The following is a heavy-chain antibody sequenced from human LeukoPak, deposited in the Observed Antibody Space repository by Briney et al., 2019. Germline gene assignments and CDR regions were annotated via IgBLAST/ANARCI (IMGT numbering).Heavy chain of an antibody. J-gene: IGHJ4*02. D-gene: IGHD6-19*01. CDR1: GFTFSSYW. V-gene: IGHV3-7*01. Sequence: GGSLRLSCAASGFTFSSYWMSWVRQAPGKGLEWVANIKHDGGEKYYVDSVKGRFTISRDNAKNSLYLQMNSLRPEDTAVYYCARDRSSGWPGSFDYWGQGTLVTVSP. CDR3: ARDRSSGWPGSFDY. CDR2: IKHDGGEK.